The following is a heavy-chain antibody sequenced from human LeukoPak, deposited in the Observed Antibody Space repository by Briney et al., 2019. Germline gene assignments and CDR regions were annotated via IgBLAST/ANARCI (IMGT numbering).Heavy chain of an antibody. CDR1: GDIVSIDSAA. CDR2: TYYRSKCYN. V-gene: IGHV6-1*01. D-gene: IGHD2-8*02. CDR3: ARQWCNGGACYGDS. Sequence: SQTLSLTCAISGDIVSIDSAAWNWVRQSPSRGLEWLGRTYYRSKCYNDYAVSLKSRTTIKPDTSKNQFSLQLYSVPPEDTAVYYCARQWCNGGACYGDSWGQGTLVTVSS. J-gene: IGHJ4*02.